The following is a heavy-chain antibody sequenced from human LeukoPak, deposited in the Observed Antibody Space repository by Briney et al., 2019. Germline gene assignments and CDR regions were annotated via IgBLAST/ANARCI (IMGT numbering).Heavy chain of an antibody. CDR1: AGTFSSDA. J-gene: IGHJ1*01. CDR3: ASYYDSGGPEYFQH. Sequence: SAKVSCKASAGTFSSDAISWERHAPGQGREWMGWIIPILGTTNYAQKIQGRVSITADESTRTAYMELSRERSEDPAVYYCASYYDSGGPEYFQHWGQGTLVTVSS. CDR2: IIPILGTT. V-gene: IGHV1-69*01. D-gene: IGHD3-22*01.